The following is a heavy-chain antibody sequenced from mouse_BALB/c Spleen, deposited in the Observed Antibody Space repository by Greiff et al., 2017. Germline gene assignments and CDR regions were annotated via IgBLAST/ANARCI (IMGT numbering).Heavy chain of an antibody. J-gene: IGHJ3*01. D-gene: IGHD2-4*01. CDR3: ARQEDYDYLFAY. Sequence: EVMLVESGGGLVKPGGSLKLSCAASGFTFSSYAMSWVRQTPEKRLEWVATISSGGSYTYYPDSVKGRFTISRDNAKNTLYLQMSSLRSEDTAMYYCARQEDYDYLFAYWGQGTLVTVSA. CDR2: ISSGGSYT. V-gene: IGHV5-9-3*01. CDR1: GFTFSSYA.